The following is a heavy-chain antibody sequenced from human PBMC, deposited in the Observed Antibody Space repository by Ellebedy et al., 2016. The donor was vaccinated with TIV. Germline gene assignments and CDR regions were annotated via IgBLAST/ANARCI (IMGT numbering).Heavy chain of an antibody. V-gene: IGHV1-69*06. CDR3: ATDSRGYCSGGGCFWDY. CDR2: IIPIFGAP. CDR1: GGTFSSYA. J-gene: IGHJ4*02. Sequence: AASVKVSCMAPGGTFSSYAFIWVRQAPRQGLEWLGGIIPIFGAPGYAQKFQGRVTVTADKSTSTAYMELSNLRSEDTAIYYCATDSRGYCSGGGCFWDYWGQGTLVSVSS. D-gene: IGHD2-15*01.